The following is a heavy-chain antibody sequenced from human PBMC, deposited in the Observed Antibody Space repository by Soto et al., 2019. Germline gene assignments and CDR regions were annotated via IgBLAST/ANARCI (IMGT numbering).Heavy chain of an antibody. D-gene: IGHD5-18*01. CDR1: GFTFSSYG. CDR3: AKTHGSVTVIWFDH. CDR2: ISYDGSNK. J-gene: IGHJ5*02. V-gene: IGHV3-30*18. Sequence: PGGSLRLSCAASGFTFSSYGMHWVRQALGKGLEWVAVISYDGSNKYYADSVKGRFTISRDNSKNTLYLQMNSLRAEDTAVYYCAKTHGSVTVIWFDHWGEGTLVSVS.